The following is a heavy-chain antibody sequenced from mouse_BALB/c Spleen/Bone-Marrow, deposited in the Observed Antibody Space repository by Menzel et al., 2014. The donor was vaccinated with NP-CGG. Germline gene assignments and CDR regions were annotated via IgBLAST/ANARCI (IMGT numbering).Heavy chain of an antibody. CDR3: ANYYYGSSLFAY. J-gene: IGHJ3*01. CDR1: GFNIKDTY. Sequence: VHVKQSGAELVKPGASVKLSCTASGFNIKDTYMHWVKQRPEQGLEWIGRIDPANGNTKYDPKFQGKVTITADTSSNTAYLQLSSLTSEDTAVYYCANYYYGSSLFAYWGQGTLVTVSA. D-gene: IGHD1-1*01. V-gene: IGHV14-3*02. CDR2: IDPANGNT.